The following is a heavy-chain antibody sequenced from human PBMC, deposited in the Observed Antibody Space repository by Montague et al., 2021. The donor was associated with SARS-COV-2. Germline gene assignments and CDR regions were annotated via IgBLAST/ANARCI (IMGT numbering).Heavy chain of an antibody. D-gene: IGHD6-19*01. V-gene: IGHV3-23*01. CDR3: AKDSRYSSGV. CDR2: IGGGGDTI. CDR1: GFTFSTYA. J-gene: IGHJ6*02. Sequence: SLRLSCAASGFTFSTYAMSWVRQAPGKGLEWVSTIGGGGDTIYYADSVKGRFTISRDNSKNTVFLQMNSLRAEDTATYYCAKDSRYSSGVWGQGTTVTVSS.